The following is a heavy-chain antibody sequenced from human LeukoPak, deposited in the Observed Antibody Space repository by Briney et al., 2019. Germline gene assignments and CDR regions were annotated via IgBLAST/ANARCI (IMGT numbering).Heavy chain of an antibody. CDR3: ASLYSGSYDTGSFDYFHY. D-gene: IGHD1-26*01. V-gene: IGHV4-59*01. CDR1: GGSISSYY. J-gene: IGHJ4*02. Sequence: SETLSLTCTVSGGSISSYYWRWIRQPPGKGLEWIGYMYYSGSTNYNPSLKSRVTISVDTSKNQFSLKVSSVTAADTAVYYCASLYSGSYDTGSFDYFHYWGQGTLVTVSS. CDR2: MYYSGST.